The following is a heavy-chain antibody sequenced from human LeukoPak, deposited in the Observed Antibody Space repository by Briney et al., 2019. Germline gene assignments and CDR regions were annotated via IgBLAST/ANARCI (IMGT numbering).Heavy chain of an antibody. Sequence: GGSLRLSCAASGFTFSSYAMSWVRQAPGKGLEWVSAISGSGGSTYYADSVKGRFTISRDNSKNTLYLQMNSLRAEDTAVYYCAKGTGIAVAGSSDYWGQGTLVTVSS. CDR3: AKGTGIAVAGSSDY. V-gene: IGHV3-23*01. D-gene: IGHD6-19*01. CDR1: GFTFSSYA. CDR2: ISGSGGST. J-gene: IGHJ4*02.